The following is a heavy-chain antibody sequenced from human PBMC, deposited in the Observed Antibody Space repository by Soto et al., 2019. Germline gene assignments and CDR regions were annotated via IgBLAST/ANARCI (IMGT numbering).Heavy chain of an antibody. CDR1: GDSVSSNSAA. J-gene: IGHJ4*02. CDR2: TYYRSKWYN. Sequence: SQTLSLTCAISGDSVSSNSAAWNWIRQSPSRGLEWLGRTYYRSKWYNDYAVSVKSRITINPDTSKNQFSLQLNSVTPEDTAVYCCASGPLVAAAGTFYFDYWGQGTLVTVSS. D-gene: IGHD6-13*01. V-gene: IGHV6-1*01. CDR3: ASGPLVAAAGTFYFDY.